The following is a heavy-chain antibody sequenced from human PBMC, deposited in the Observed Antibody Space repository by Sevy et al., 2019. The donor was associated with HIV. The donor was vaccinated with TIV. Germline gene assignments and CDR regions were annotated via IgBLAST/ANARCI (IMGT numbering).Heavy chain of an antibody. Sequence: ASVKVSCKASGGTFSSYAIHWVRQAPGQGLEWMGGIIPIFGTTNYAQKFQGRVTITADESTSTSNMELSSLRSGDTAGYYCARGVTRIRGGGYYFDYWGQGTLVTVSS. J-gene: IGHJ4*02. CDR3: ARGVTRIRGGGYYFDY. V-gene: IGHV1-69*13. CDR2: IIPIFGTT. CDR1: GGTFSSYA. D-gene: IGHD3-22*01.